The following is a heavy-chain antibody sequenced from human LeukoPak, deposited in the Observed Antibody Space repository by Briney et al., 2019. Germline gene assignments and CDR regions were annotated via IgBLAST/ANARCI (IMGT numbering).Heavy chain of an antibody. V-gene: IGHV4-39*07. CDR1: GGSISSGDYY. Sequence: SETLSLTCTVSGGSISSGDYYWSWIRQPPGKGLEWIGEINHSGSTNYNPSLKSRVTISVDTSKNQFSLKLSSVTAADTAVYYCARGLADGYGSGSYYPRFDYWGQGTLVTVSS. D-gene: IGHD3-10*01. CDR3: ARGLADGYGSGSYYPRFDY. CDR2: INHSGST. J-gene: IGHJ4*02.